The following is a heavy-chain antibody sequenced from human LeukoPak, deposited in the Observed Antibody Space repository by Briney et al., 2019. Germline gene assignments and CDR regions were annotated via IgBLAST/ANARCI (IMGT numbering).Heavy chain of an antibody. CDR1: GFTFSSYG. CDR2: ISYDGSNK. D-gene: IGHD3-22*01. Sequence: GGSLRLSCAASGFTFSSYGMHWVRQAPGKGLEWVAVISYDGSNKYYADSVKGLFTISRDNSKNTLYLQMNSLRAEDTAVYYCAKENYYDSSGYYPSPFDYWGQGTLVTVSS. J-gene: IGHJ4*02. CDR3: AKENYYDSSGYYPSPFDY. V-gene: IGHV3-30*18.